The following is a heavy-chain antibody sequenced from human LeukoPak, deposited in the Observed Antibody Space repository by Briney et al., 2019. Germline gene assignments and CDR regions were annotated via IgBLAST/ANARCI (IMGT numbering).Heavy chain of an antibody. D-gene: IGHD1-26*01. CDR1: GFTFSSYA. Sequence: GGSLRLSCAASGFTFSSYAMSWVRQAPGKGLEWVSAISASGGSTYYVDSVKGRFTISRDNSKNTLSLQMNSLRAEDTAVYYCAKDLGISGSRSRGYFDYWGQGTLVTVSS. CDR2: ISASGGST. V-gene: IGHV3-23*01. J-gene: IGHJ4*02. CDR3: AKDLGISGSRSRGYFDY.